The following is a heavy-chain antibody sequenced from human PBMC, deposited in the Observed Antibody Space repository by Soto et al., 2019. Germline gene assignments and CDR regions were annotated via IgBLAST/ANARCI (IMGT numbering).Heavy chain of an antibody. CDR3: ARERSYCTNGVCVGNFDY. Sequence: GASVKVSCKASGYTFTSYGISWVRQAPGQGLEWMGWISAYNGNTNYAQKLQGRVTMTTDTSTSAAYMELRSLRSDGTAVYYCARERSYCTNGVCVGNFDYWGQGTLVTVSS. J-gene: IGHJ4*02. D-gene: IGHD2-8*01. CDR1: GYTFTSYG. CDR2: ISAYNGNT. V-gene: IGHV1-18*01.